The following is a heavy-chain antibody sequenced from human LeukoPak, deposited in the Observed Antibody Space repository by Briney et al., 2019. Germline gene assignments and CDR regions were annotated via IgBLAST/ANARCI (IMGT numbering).Heavy chain of an antibody. CDR3: ARDRGSSSAYYYYYGMDV. V-gene: IGHV3-33*01. CDR2: IWYDGSNK. J-gene: IGHJ6*02. CDR1: GFTFSTSG. D-gene: IGHD6-13*01. Sequence: GRSLRLSCAASGFTFSTSGMHWVRQAPGKGLEWVAVIWYDGSNKYYADSVKGRFTISRDNSKNTLYLQMNSLRAEDTAVYYCARDRGSSSAYYYYYGMDVWGQGTTVTVSS.